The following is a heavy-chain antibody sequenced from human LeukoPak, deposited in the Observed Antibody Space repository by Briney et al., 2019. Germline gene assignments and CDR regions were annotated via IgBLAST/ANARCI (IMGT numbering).Heavy chain of an antibody. CDR1: GGSISSYY. Sequence: PSETLPLTCTVSGGSISSYYWSWIRQPPGKGLEWIGYIYYSPSLKSRLTISVDTSKNQFSLKLSSVTAADTAVYYCARTYGSSGLGYFDLWGRGTLVTVSS. J-gene: IGHJ2*01. CDR3: ARTYGSSGLGYFDL. D-gene: IGHD6-13*01. V-gene: IGHV4-59*01. CDR2: IYYS.